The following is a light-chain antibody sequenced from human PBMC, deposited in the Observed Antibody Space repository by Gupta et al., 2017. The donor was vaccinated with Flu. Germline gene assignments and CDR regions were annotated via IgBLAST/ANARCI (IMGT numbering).Light chain of an antibody. CDR2: DAS. CDR1: QSVSSY. CDR3: QQRSNWPPNT. J-gene: IGKJ4*01. V-gene: IGKV3-11*01. Sequence: EIVLTQSTATLSFSPGERATLSCRASQSVSSYLAWYQQKPGQAPRLLIYDASNRATGIPARFSGSGSGTDFTLTISSLEPEDFAVYYCQQRSNWPPNTFGGGTKVEIK.